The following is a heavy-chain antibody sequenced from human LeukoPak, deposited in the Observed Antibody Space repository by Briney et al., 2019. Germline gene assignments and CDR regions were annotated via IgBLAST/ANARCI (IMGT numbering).Heavy chain of an antibody. CDR3: ARGDYYGSGATGGYYFDY. V-gene: IGHV4-59*01. CDR2: IYYSGST. Sequence: SETLSLTCTVSGGSISSYYWSWLRQPPGKGLEWIGYIYYSGSTNYNPSLKSRVTISVDTSKNQFSLKLSSVTAADTAVYYCARGDYYGSGATGGYYFDYWGQGTLVTVSP. D-gene: IGHD3-10*01. CDR1: GGSISSYY. J-gene: IGHJ4*02.